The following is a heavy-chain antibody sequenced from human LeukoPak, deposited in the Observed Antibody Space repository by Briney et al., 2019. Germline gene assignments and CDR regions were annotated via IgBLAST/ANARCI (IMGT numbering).Heavy chain of an antibody. Sequence: GGSLRLSCAASGFTFSSYSMNWVRQAPGKGLEWVSSISSSSSYIYYADSAKGRFTISRDNAKNSLYLQMNSLRAEDTAVYYCARFKDGDLTNWGQGTLVTVSS. CDR3: ARFKDGDLTN. CDR2: ISSSSSYI. CDR1: GFTFSSYS. J-gene: IGHJ4*02. V-gene: IGHV3-21*01. D-gene: IGHD4-17*01.